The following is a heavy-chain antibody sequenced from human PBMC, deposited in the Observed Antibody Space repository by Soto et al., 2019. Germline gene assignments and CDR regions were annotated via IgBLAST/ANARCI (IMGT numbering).Heavy chain of an antibody. Sequence: GSLRLSCSASGFTFNNHAMSWVRQAPGKGLEWVSSISGAGGSIYYADSVKGRFVISRDNSKNTLFLQMNSLRAEDTAMYFCAKRGFCSGATATSCPQWPFESWGQGTLVTVSS. CDR3: AKRGFCSGATATSCPQWPFES. CDR1: GFTFNNHA. J-gene: IGHJ4*02. CDR2: ISGAGGSI. D-gene: IGHD2-15*01. V-gene: IGHV3-23*01.